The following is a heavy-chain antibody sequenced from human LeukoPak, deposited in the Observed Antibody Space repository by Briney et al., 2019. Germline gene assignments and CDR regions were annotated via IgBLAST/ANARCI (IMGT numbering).Heavy chain of an antibody. J-gene: IGHJ6*02. CDR3: VRGRQYCSGGSCYFYYNYGMDV. CDR1: GYTFTGYY. CDR2: INPNSGGT. V-gene: IGHV1-2*02. D-gene: IGHD2-15*01. Sequence: GASVKVSCKASGYTFTGYYMNWVRQAPGQGLEWMGWINPNSGGTNYAQKFQGRVTMTRDTSISTAYMELSRLRSDDTAVYYCVRGRQYCSGGSCYFYYNYGMDVWGQGTTVTVSS.